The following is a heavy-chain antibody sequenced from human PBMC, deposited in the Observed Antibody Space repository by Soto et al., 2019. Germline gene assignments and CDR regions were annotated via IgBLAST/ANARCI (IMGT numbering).Heavy chain of an antibody. CDR2: ISGSGGST. CDR3: ANNHYYDSSGYYEY. Sequence: GGSLRLSCAASGFTFSSYAMSWVRQAPGKGLEWVSAISGSGGSTYYADSVKGRFTISRDNSKNTLYLQMNSLRAEDTAVYYCANNHYYDSSGYYEYWGQGTLVTVSS. D-gene: IGHD3-22*01. J-gene: IGHJ4*02. V-gene: IGHV3-23*01. CDR1: GFTFSSYA.